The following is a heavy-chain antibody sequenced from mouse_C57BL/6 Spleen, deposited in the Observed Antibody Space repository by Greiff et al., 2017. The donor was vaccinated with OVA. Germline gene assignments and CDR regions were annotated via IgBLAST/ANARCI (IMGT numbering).Heavy chain of an antibody. CDR1: GYTFTSYW. V-gene: IGHV1-69*01. CDR2: IDPSDSYT. D-gene: IGHD4-1*01. J-gene: IGHJ3*01. Sequence: QVQLQQPGAELVMPGASVKLSCKASGYTFTSYWMHWVKQRPGQGLEWIGEIDPSDSYTNSNQKFKGKSTLTVDKSSSTAYMQLSSLTSEDSAVYYCAREGGLGRFAYWGQGTLVTVSA. CDR3: AREGGLGRFAY.